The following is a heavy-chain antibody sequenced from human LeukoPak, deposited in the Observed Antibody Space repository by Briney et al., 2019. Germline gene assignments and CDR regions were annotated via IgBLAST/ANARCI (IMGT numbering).Heavy chain of an antibody. Sequence: SETLSLTCAVYGGSFSGYYWSWIRQPPGKGLEWIGEINHSGSTNYNPSLKSRVTISVDTSKNQFSLKLSSVTAADTAVYYCARGPLSVYFGHWGQGTLVTVSS. CDR2: INHSGST. CDR3: ARGPLSVYFGH. CDR1: GGSFSGYY. V-gene: IGHV4-34*01. J-gene: IGHJ4*02. D-gene: IGHD2/OR15-2a*01.